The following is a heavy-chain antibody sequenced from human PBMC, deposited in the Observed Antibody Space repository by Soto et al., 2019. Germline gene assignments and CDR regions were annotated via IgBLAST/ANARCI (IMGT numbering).Heavy chain of an antibody. CDR3: AREGGDILTGYYRSFDY. Sequence: QVQLVQSGAEVKKPGASVKVSCKASGYTFTSYAMHWVRQAPGQRLEWMGWINAGNGNTKYSQKFQGRVTITRDTAASTADMELSSLRSEDTAVYYCAREGGDILTGYYRSFDYWGQGTLVTVSS. J-gene: IGHJ4*02. CDR2: INAGNGNT. D-gene: IGHD3-9*01. V-gene: IGHV1-3*01. CDR1: GYTFTSYA.